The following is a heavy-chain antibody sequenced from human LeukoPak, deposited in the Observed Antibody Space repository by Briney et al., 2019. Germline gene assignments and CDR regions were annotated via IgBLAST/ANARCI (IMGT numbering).Heavy chain of an antibody. CDR2: ISSTGVYV. V-gene: IGHV3-21*01. D-gene: IGHD3-22*01. Sequence: GGALRLSCAASEFTFSSYSMNCVRQAPGKGREWVASISSTGVYVYYSDYVKGRVVISCDNATNSLYLQMNSLRAEDTPVLYCAGDTRHYYESSRYIRIEDSQDFDYWGQGTLVTVSS. CDR1: EFTFSSYS. J-gene: IGHJ4*02. CDR3: AGDTRHYYESSRYIRIEDSQDFDY.